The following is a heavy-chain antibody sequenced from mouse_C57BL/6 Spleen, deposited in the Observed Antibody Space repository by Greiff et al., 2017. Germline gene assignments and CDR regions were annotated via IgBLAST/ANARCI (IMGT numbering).Heavy chain of an antibody. J-gene: IGHJ2*01. CDR1: GYAFTNYL. V-gene: IGHV1-54*01. Sequence: VQLQQSGAELVRPGTSVKVSCKASGYAFTNYLIEWVKQRPGQGLEWIGVINPGSGGTNYNEKFKGKATLTADKSSSTAYMQLSSLTSEDSAVYFCASSSGSYYFDYWGQGTTLTVSS. CDR3: ASSSGSYYFDY. D-gene: IGHD3-2*02. CDR2: INPGSGGT.